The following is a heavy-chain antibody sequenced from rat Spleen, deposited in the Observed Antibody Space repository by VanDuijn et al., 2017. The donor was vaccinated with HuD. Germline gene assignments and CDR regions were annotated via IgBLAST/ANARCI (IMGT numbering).Heavy chain of an antibody. CDR1: GFTFSNYD. Sequence: EVQLVESGGGLVQPGRSLKLSCAASGFTFSNYDMAWVRQAPTKGLEWVASISTSGGSTYYRDSVKGRFTVSRDNAKSTLYLQMDSLRSEDTATYYCARRGTVVFDYWGQGVMVTVSS. CDR3: ARRGTVVFDY. V-gene: IGHV5-25*01. D-gene: IGHD1-8*01. CDR2: ISTSGGST. J-gene: IGHJ2*01.